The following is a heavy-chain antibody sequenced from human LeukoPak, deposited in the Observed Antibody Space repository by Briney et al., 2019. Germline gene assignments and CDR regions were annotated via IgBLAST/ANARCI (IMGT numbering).Heavy chain of an antibody. CDR1: GFTFSSYA. D-gene: IGHD2-15*01. J-gene: IGHJ4*02. CDR3: ARASYCSGGSCYSGY. V-gene: IGHV3-23*01. Sequence: PGGSLRLSCAASGFTFSSYAMSWVRQAPGKGLEWVSAINGSGGSTYYADSVKGRFTISRDNAKNSLYLQMNSLRDEDTAVYYCARASYCSGGSCYSGYWGQGTLDTVSS. CDR2: INGSGGST.